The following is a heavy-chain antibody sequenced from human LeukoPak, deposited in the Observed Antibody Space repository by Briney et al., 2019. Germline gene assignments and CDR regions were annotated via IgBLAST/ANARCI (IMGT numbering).Heavy chain of an antibody. V-gene: IGHV4-30-4*01. CDR3: ARDFGSLEDYFDY. J-gene: IGHJ4*02. D-gene: IGHD3-10*01. Sequence: SETLSLTCTVSGGSISSGDYYWSWIRQPPGKGLEWIGYIYYSGSTYYNPSLKSRVTISVDTSKNQFSLKLSSVTAADTAVYYCARDFGSLEDYFDYWGLGTLVTVSS. CDR2: IYYSGST. CDR1: GGSISSGDYY.